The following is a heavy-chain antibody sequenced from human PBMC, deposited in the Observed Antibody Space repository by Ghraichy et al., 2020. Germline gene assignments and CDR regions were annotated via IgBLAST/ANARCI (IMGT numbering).Heavy chain of an antibody. J-gene: IGHJ4*02. V-gene: IGHV3-7*01. Sequence: GESLNISCAVSGFTFSSYWMSWVRQDPGKGLEWVASIKQDGSEKYYVDSVKGRFTISRDNAKNSVYLQMNSLRAEDTAVYFCARRPNPLTGFNHFDYWGQGTLVTVSS. CDR1: GFTFSSYW. CDR2: IKQDGSEK. D-gene: IGHD3-9*01. CDR3: ARRPNPLTGFNHFDY.